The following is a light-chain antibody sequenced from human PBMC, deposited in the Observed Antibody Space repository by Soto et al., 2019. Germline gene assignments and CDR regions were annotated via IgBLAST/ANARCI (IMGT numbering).Light chain of an antibody. CDR3: HQYGSSPRT. J-gene: IGKJ1*01. CDR2: GAS. Sequence: EIVLTQSPGTLSLSPGERATLSCRASQSVGNNYLAWFQQKSGQAPRLLISGASSRATGIPDRFSGSGSGTDFTLTISRLEPEDFAVYYCHQYGSSPRTFGQGTRVEVK. V-gene: IGKV3-20*01. CDR1: QSVGNNY.